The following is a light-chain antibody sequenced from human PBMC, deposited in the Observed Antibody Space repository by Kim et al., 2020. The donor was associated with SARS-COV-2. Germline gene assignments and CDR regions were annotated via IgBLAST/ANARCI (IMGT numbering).Light chain of an antibody. Sequence: QSALTQPASVSGSPGQSITISCTGTSTDVGSYTLVSWYQQHPGKAPKLMIFEVSKRPSGISDRFSASKSSNTASLTISGLQAEDEADYYCCSYAGSRIFFGGGTKVTVL. J-gene: IGLJ2*01. V-gene: IGLV2-23*02. CDR2: EVS. CDR3: CSYAGSRIF. CDR1: STDVGSYTL.